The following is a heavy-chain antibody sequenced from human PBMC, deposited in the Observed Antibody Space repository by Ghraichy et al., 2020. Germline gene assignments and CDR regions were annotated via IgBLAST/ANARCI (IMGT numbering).Heavy chain of an antibody. CDR2: ISSSGSTI. J-gene: IGHJ4*02. CDR1: GFTFSSYE. V-gene: IGHV3-48*03. D-gene: IGHD3-3*01. Sequence: GGSLRLSCAASGFTFSSYEMNWVRQAPGKGLEWVSYISSSGSTIYYADSVKGRFTISRDNAKNSLYLQMNSLRAEDTAVYYCARVPTYDFWSGYPGNYYFDYWGQGTLVTVSS. CDR3: ARVPTYDFWSGYPGNYYFDY.